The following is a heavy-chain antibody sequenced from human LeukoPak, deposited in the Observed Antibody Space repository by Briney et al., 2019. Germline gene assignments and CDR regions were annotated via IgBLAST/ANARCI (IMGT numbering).Heavy chain of an antibody. CDR2: ISAYNGDT. CDR1: GYTFINYG. V-gene: IGHV1-18*01. CDR3: ARFDFDFWSGRSFDP. J-gene: IGHJ5*02. D-gene: IGHD3-3*01. Sequence: GASVRVSCKASGYTFINYGITWVRQAPGQGLERVGWISAYNGDTNYAQKLQGRVTMTTDTSTSTAYMELRSLRSDDTALYYCARFDFDFWSGRSFDPWGQGTLVTVSS.